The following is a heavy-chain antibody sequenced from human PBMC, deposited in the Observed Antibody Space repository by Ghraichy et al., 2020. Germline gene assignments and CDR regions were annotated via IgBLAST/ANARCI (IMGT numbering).Heavy chain of an antibody. CDR1: GASIRTYF. CDR2: IFYSGST. Sequence: SETLSLTCTVSGASIRTYFWSWIRQPPGKGLEWIGDIFYSGSTNYNASLKSRVTISVDASNNQFSLNLSSVTAADTAVYYCARMGGYKAPLWYWGQGTLVAVSS. CDR3: ARMGGYKAPLWY. V-gene: IGHV4-59*01. J-gene: IGHJ4*02. D-gene: IGHD3-10*01.